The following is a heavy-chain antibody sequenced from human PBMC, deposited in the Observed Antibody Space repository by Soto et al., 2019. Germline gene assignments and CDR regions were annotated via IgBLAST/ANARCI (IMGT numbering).Heavy chain of an antibody. CDR3: AKDRGYSSSWLPAGGFDP. CDR2: ISYDGSNK. Sequence: QVQLVESGGGVVQPGRSLRLSCAASGFTFSSYGMHWVRQAPGKGLEWVAVISYDGSNKYYADSVKGRFTISRDNSKNTLYLQMNSLRAEDTAVYYCAKDRGYSSSWLPAGGFDPWGQGTLVIVSS. CDR1: GFTFSSYG. V-gene: IGHV3-30*18. D-gene: IGHD6-13*01. J-gene: IGHJ5*02.